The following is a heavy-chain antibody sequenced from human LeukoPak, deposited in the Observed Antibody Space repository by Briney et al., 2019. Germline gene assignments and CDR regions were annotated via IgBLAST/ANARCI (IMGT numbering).Heavy chain of an antibody. Sequence: ASVKVSCKASGYTFTGFYIHWVRQAPGQGLEWMGWINPNNGGTNYAQKLQGRVTMTRDTSINTAYMELGSLRSDDTAVYYCAREEVSVISDTCCSGLGYWGQGTLVTVSS. V-gene: IGHV1-2*02. CDR3: AREEVSVISDTCCSGLGY. CDR1: GYTFTGFY. D-gene: IGHD3-10*01. J-gene: IGHJ4*02. CDR2: INPNNGGT.